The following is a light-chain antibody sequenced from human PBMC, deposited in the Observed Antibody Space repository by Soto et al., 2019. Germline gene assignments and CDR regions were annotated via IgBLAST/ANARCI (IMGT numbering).Light chain of an antibody. CDR2: EVN. CDR3: SSYAGSNNKV. J-gene: IGLJ2*01. V-gene: IGLV2-8*01. CDR1: SSDVGGYNY. Sequence: QSALTQPPSASGSPGQSVTISCTGTSSDVGGYNYVSWYQQHPGKAPKLVIYEVNKWPSGVPDRFSGSKSGNTASLTVSGLQAEDEADYYCSSYAGSNNKVFGGGTKVTVL.